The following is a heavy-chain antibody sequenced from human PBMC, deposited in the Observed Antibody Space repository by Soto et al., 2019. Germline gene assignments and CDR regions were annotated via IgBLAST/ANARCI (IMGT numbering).Heavy chain of an antibody. D-gene: IGHD1-26*01. Sequence: QVQLVQSGAEVKKPGASVKVFCKASGYTFTSYAMHWVRQAPGQRLEWMGWINAGNGNTKYSQKFQGRVTITRDTSASTAYMELSSLRSEDTAVYYCARDRTWEFDYWGQGTLVTVSS. CDR3: ARDRTWEFDY. CDR2: INAGNGNT. V-gene: IGHV1-3*01. CDR1: GYTFTSYA. J-gene: IGHJ4*02.